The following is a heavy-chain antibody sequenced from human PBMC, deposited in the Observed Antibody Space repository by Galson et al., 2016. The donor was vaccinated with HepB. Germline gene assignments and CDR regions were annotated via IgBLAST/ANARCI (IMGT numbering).Heavy chain of an antibody. CDR2: IYSGSA. Sequence: TLSLTCTVSGDSVTSGAYYWSWIRQHPGKGLGWIGYIYSGSAYYNPSLQSRLTISVDTSKNQFSLKLSSVTAADTAVYYCARGYCSGGNCVFDPWGQGTLVTVSP. J-gene: IGHJ5*02. CDR1: GDSVTSGAYY. D-gene: IGHD2-15*01. CDR3: ARGYCSGGNCVFDP. V-gene: IGHV4-31*03.